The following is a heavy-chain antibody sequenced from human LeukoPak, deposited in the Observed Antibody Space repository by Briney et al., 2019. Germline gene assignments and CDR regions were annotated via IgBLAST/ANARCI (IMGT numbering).Heavy chain of an antibody. V-gene: IGHV4-59*01. D-gene: IGHD4-23*01. CDR1: GASISSFY. J-gene: IGHJ4*02. Sequence: SETLSLTCTVSGASISSFYWSWIRQPPGKGLEWIGYIYYSGNTNYNPSLKSRVTISVDTSKNQFSLKLSSVTAADTAVYHCVGGSTVVTPDYWGQGTLVTVSS. CDR3: VGGSTVVTPDY. CDR2: IYYSGNT.